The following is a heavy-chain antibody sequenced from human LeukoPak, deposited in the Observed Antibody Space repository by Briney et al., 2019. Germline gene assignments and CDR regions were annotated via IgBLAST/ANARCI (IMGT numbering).Heavy chain of an antibody. J-gene: IGHJ6*02. D-gene: IGHD1-26*01. V-gene: IGHV3-7*03. CDR2: IKQDGSEK. CDR1: GFNFNYVW. CDR3: ARYSGSYEVNYYYYYGMDV. Sequence: QPGGSLRLSCAASGFNFNYVWMNWVRQAPGKGLEWVANIKQDGSEKYYVDSVKGRFTISRDNAKNSLYLQMNSLRAEDTAVYYCARYSGSYEVNYYYYYGMDVWGQGTTVTVSS.